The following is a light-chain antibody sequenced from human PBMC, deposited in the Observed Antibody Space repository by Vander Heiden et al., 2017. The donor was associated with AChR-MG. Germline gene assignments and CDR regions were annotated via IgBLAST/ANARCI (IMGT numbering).Light chain of an antibody. Sequence: QSALTQPASLSGSPGQSVTISCTGTNSDVGGFNYVSWYQQHPGKAPKLIIYDVSNRPSGVSNRFSGSKSGNTASLTISGLQAEDEADYYCNSYSSRITAVIFGGGTKLTVL. CDR1: NSDVGGFNY. V-gene: IGLV2-14*01. CDR2: DVS. J-gene: IGLJ2*01. CDR3: NSYSSRITAVI.